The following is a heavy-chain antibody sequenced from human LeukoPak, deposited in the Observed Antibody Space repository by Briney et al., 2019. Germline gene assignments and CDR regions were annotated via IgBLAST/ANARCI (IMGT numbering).Heavy chain of an antibody. CDR2: IIPIFGTA. CDR1: GCTFSSYA. Sequence: SVNVSCKASGCTFSSYAISWVRQAPGQGLEWMGGIIPIFGTANYAQKFQGRVTITADESTSTAYMELSSLRSEDTAVYYCASGVYYYDSSGYYYLDYWGQGTLVTVSS. CDR3: ASGVYYYDSSGYYYLDY. V-gene: IGHV1-69*13. D-gene: IGHD3-22*01. J-gene: IGHJ4*02.